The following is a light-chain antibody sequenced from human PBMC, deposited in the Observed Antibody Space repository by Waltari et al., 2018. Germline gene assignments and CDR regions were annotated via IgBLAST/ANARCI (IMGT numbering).Light chain of an antibody. Sequence: WRASQSSSNWWAWCRQKPGKAPKLLIDKASTLGSGGPSRFSGSGSGTEFTLTISSLQPDDFATYYCQQYNSYSLLTFGGGTKVEIK. J-gene: IGKJ4*01. CDR3: QQYNSYSLLT. CDR1: QSSSNW. V-gene: IGKV1-5*03. CDR2: KAS.